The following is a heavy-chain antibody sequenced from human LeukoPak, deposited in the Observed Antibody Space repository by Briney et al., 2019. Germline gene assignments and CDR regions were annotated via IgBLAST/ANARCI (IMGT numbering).Heavy chain of an antibody. J-gene: IGHJ4*02. CDR2: IYYSGST. CDR3: ARRIAVAGTFDY. Sequence: SETLSLTCDVHGGSFSGYYWSWIRRPPGKGLEWIGYIYYSGSTNYNPSLKSRVTISVDTSKNQFSLKLSSVTAADTAVYYCARRIAVAGTFDYWGQGTLVTVSS. V-gene: IGHV4-59*08. CDR1: GGSFSGYY. D-gene: IGHD6-19*01.